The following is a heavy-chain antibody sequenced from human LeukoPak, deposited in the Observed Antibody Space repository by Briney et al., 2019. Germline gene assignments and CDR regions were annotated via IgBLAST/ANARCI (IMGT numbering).Heavy chain of an antibody. D-gene: IGHD3-10*01. J-gene: IGHJ4*02. CDR3: ARGPAIWFGGRREFDY. Sequence: HPGGSLRLSCVASGVTLSNYAMSWARQAPGKGLEWVSGISSSGSGGNTYYADSVKGRFTISRDNAKNTLYLQMNSLRAEDTAVYYCARGPAIWFGGRREFDYWGQGTLVTVSS. V-gene: IGHV3-23*01. CDR2: ISSSGSGGNT. CDR1: GVTLSNYA.